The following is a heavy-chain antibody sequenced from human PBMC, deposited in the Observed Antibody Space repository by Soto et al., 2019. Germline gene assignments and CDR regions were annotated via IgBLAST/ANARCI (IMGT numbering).Heavy chain of an antibody. V-gene: IGHV3-7*01. CDR3: ARDISTGYYMFDP. J-gene: IGHJ5*02. CDR1: GFTFSSYW. CDR2: IKQDGSEK. D-gene: IGHD3-9*01. Sequence: GGSLRLSCAASGFTFSSYWMSWVRQAPGKGLEWVANIKQDGSEKYYVDSVKGRFTISRDNAKNSLYLQMNSLRAEDTAVYYCARDISTGYYMFDPWGQGTLVTVSS.